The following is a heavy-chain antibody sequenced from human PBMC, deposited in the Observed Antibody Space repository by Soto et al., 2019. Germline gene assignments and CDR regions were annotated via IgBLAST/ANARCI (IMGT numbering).Heavy chain of an antibody. CDR2: IYYSGST. CDR1: GGSISSSSYY. CDR3: ASSGWYGENWFDP. D-gene: IGHD6-19*01. Sequence: QLQLQESGPGLVKPSETLSLTCTVSGGSISSSSYYWGWIRQPPGKGLEWIGSIYYSGSTYYNPSLKSRVTISVDTSKNQFSLKLSSVTAADTAVYYCASSGWYGENWFDPWGQGTLVTVSS. V-gene: IGHV4-39*01. J-gene: IGHJ5*02.